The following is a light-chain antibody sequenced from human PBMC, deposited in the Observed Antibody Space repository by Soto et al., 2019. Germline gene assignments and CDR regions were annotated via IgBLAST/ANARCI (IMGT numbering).Light chain of an antibody. CDR3: SSYAGSNNYV. V-gene: IGLV2-8*01. CDR2: EVS. J-gene: IGLJ1*01. CDR1: SSDVGGYNY. Sequence: QSALNQPPSASGSPGQSVTISCTGTSSDVGGYNYVSWCQQHPGKAPKLMIYEVSKRPSGVPDRFSGSKSGNTASLTVSGLQAEDEADYYCSSYAGSNNYVFGTGTKVTVL.